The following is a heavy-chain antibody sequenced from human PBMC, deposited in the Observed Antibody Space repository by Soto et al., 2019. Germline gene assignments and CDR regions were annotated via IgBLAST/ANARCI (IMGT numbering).Heavy chain of an antibody. CDR3: ARSEEDSDYYYYGMDV. Sequence: SQTLSLTCAISGDSVSSNSAAWNWLRQSPSRGLEWLGRTYYRSRWYSDYAVSVRSRIDINADTSKNQVSLQLNSVTPEDTAVYYCARSEEDSDYYYYGMDVWGQGTTVTVSS. CDR2: TYYRSRWYS. J-gene: IGHJ6*02. CDR1: GDSVSSNSAA. V-gene: IGHV6-1*01. D-gene: IGHD2-15*01.